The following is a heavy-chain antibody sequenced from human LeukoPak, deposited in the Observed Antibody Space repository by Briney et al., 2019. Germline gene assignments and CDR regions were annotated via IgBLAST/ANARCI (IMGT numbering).Heavy chain of an antibody. J-gene: IGHJ5*02. CDR2: IKQDGSEK. CDR3: ARDLGQYYDTSDNWFDP. CDR1: GFTVSSYW. D-gene: IGHD3-22*01. V-gene: IGHV3-7*01. Sequence: PGGSLRLSCAASGFTVSSYWMSWVRQAPGKGLEWVANIKQDGSEKYYVDSVKGRFTISRDNAKNTLNLQMNSLRAEDTAVYYCARDLGQYYDTSDNWFDPWGQGTLVTVSS.